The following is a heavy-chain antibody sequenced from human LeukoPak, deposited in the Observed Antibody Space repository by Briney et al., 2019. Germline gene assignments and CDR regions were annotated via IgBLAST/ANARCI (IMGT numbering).Heavy chain of an antibody. D-gene: IGHD1-26*01. J-gene: IGHJ1*01. CDR3: ASDSGSYYGQYFQH. V-gene: IGHV4-59*08. Sequence: SETLSLTCTVSGGSISSYYWSWIRQPPGKGLEWIGYIYYSGSTYYNPSLKSRVTISVDTSKNQFSLKLSSVTAADTAVYYCASDSGSYYGQYFQHWGQGTLVTVSS. CDR1: GGSISSYY. CDR2: IYYSGST.